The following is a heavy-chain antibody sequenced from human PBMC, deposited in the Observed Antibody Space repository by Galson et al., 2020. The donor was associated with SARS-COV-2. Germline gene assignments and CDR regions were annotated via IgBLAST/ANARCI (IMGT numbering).Heavy chain of an antibody. Sequence: SETLSLTCTVSCGSISSGGYYWSWIRQPAGKGLEWIGRIYTSGSTNYNPSLKSRVTISVDTSKNQFSLKLSSVTAADTAVYYCARGNSSSWPLDYWGQGTLVTVSS. D-gene: IGHD6-13*01. CDR1: CGSISSGGYY. CDR2: IYTSGST. CDR3: ARGNSSSWPLDY. V-gene: IGHV4-61*02. J-gene: IGHJ4*02.